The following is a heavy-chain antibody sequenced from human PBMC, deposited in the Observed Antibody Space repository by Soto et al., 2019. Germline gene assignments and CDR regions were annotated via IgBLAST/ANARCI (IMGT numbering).Heavy chain of an antibody. D-gene: IGHD2-21*02. CDR2: IYPGDSDT. Sequence: PGESLKISCKGSGYSFTSYWIGWVRQMPGKGLEWMGIIYPGDSDTRYSPSFQGQVTISADKSISTAYLQWSSPKASDTAMYYCARTKHIVVVTAIPLGWFDPWGQGTLVTVSS. V-gene: IGHV5-51*01. CDR1: GYSFTSYW. CDR3: ARTKHIVVVTAIPLGWFDP. J-gene: IGHJ5*02.